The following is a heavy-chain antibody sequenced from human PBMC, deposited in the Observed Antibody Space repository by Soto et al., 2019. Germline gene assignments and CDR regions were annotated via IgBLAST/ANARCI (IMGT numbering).Heavy chain of an antibody. Sequence: SETLSLTCAVYGGSFSGYYWSWIRQPPGKGLEWIGEINQSGSTYYNPSLKSRVTISVDRSRNQFSLKLSSVTAADTAVCFCATQSYSNSGAYYYYAMDVWGQGTTVTVSS. CDR1: GGSFSGYY. D-gene: IGHD4-4*01. V-gene: IGHV4-34*01. CDR2: INQSGST. CDR3: ATQSYSNSGAYYYYAMDV. J-gene: IGHJ6*02.